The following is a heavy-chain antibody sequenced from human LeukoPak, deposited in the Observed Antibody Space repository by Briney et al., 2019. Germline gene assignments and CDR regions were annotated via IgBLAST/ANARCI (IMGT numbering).Heavy chain of an antibody. Sequence: ASVKVSCKVSGYTLTELSMHWVRQAPGKGLEWMGGFDPEDGETIYAQKFQGRVTMTKDTSTDTAYMELSSLRSEDTAVYYCATWYYYDSSGYYYRYFDLWGRGTLVTVSS. J-gene: IGHJ2*01. D-gene: IGHD3-22*01. CDR1: GYTLTELS. CDR2: FDPEDGET. V-gene: IGHV1-24*01. CDR3: ATWYYYDSSGYYYRYFDL.